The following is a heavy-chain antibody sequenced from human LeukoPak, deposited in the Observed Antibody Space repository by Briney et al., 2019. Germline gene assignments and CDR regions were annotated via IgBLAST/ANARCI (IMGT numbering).Heavy chain of an antibody. D-gene: IGHD4-11*01. V-gene: IGHV3-21*01. Sequence: GGSLRLSCAASGFTFSSYSMNWVRQAPGKGLEWVSSISSSSSYIYYADSVKGRFTISRDNAKNSLYLQMNSLRAEDTAVYYCAGSGGLVYSNYPYFDYWGQGTLVTVSS. J-gene: IGHJ4*02. CDR2: ISSSSSYI. CDR1: GFTFSSYS. CDR3: AGSGGLVYSNYPYFDY.